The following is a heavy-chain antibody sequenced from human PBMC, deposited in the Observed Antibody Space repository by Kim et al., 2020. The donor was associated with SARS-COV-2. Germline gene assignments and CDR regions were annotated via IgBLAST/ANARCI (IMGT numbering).Heavy chain of an antibody. CDR3: ARAPRGAVAGYYFDY. Sequence: DSVKGRFTISRVNAKNSLYLQMNSLRAEDTAVYYCARAPRGAVAGYYFDYWGQGTLVTVSS. D-gene: IGHD6-19*01. V-gene: IGHV3-11*04. J-gene: IGHJ4*02.